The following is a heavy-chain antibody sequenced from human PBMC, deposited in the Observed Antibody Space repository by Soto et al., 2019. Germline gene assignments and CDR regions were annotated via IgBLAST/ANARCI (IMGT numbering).Heavy chain of an antibody. Sequence: QITLNESGPTQVKPRQTLTLTCTFSGFSLTTSGVGVGWIRQSPGKAPESLALIYWDDDKRYSPSLKSRLTINKETSKSRVVLTMADWDPSDTATYYCAHRVLRAVFGLVTTTAIYFDFWGQGTLVAVSS. J-gene: IGHJ4*02. D-gene: IGHD3-3*01. CDR1: GFSLTTSGVG. CDR3: AHRVLRAVFGLVTTTAIYFDF. CDR2: IYWDDDK. V-gene: IGHV2-5*02.